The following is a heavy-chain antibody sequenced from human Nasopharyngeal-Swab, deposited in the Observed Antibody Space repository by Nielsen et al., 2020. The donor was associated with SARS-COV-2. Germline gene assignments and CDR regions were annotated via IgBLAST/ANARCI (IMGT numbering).Heavy chain of an antibody. CDR1: GGSISSYY. Sequence: SGTLSLTCTVSGGSISSYYWSWIRQPPGKGLEWIGYIYYSGSTNYNPSLKSRVTISVDTSKNQFSLKLSSVTAADTAVYYCARVHGDYAYFDYWGQGTLVTVSS. D-gene: IGHD4-17*01. CDR2: IYYSGST. CDR3: ARVHGDYAYFDY. V-gene: IGHV4-59*01. J-gene: IGHJ4*02.